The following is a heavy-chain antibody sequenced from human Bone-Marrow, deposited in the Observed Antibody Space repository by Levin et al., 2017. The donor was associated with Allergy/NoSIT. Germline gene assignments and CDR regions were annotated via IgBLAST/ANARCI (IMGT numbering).Heavy chain of an antibody. CDR1: GYSFTSYG. V-gene: IGHV1-18*01. Sequence: GASVKVSCKASGYSFTSYGISWARQAPGQGLEWMGWISAYNGNINYGQKFQGRVTMTTDTSTSTAYMDLRSLRSDDTAVYYCAKDASGTVTYINDYWGQGTLVTVSS. D-gene: IGHD4-17*01. CDR3: AKDASGTVTYINDY. J-gene: IGHJ4*02. CDR2: ISAYNGNI.